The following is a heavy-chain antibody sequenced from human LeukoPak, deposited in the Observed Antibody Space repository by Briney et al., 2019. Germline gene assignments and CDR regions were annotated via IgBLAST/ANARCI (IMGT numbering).Heavy chain of an antibody. D-gene: IGHD5-12*01. CDR1: GGSISRYY. V-gene: IGHV4-59*01. CDR2: IYYFGST. J-gene: IGHJ5*02. CDR3: TSLNSGYGGWFDP. Sequence: SETLSLTCTVSGGSISRYYWSWIRQPPGKGLEWIGYIYYFGSTNYDPSLKSRVTISVDTSKNQFSLKLSSVTAADTAVYYCTSLNSGYGGWFDPWGQGTLVTVSS.